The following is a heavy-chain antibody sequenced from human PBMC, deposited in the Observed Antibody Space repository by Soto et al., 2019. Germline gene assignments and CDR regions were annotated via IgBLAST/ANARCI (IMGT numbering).Heavy chain of an antibody. CDR2: ISGSGGST. Sequence: PGGSLRLSCAASGFTFSSYAMSWVRQAPGKGLEWVSAISGSGGSTYYADSVKGRFTISRDNSKNTLYLQMNSLRAEDTAVYYCAKTVTKVTDYGMDVCGQGTTVTVSS. D-gene: IGHD4-17*01. V-gene: IGHV3-23*01. CDR3: AKTVTKVTDYGMDV. CDR1: GFTFSSYA. J-gene: IGHJ6*02.